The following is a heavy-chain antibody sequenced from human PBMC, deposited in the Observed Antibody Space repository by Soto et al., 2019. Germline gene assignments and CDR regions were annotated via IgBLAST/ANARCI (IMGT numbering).Heavy chain of an antibody. J-gene: IGHJ5*02. Sequence: ASVKVSCKASGYTFTTYYLHWVRQAPGQGLEWMGIINPSGGSTNYAQRFQGRVTMTSDTSTSTVYMELSSLRADDTAVYYCARVVVPTTATTSNWFDPWGQGALVTVSS. CDR2: INPSGGST. CDR3: ARVVVPTTATTSNWFDP. CDR1: GYTFTTYY. D-gene: IGHD4-17*01. V-gene: IGHV1-46*01.